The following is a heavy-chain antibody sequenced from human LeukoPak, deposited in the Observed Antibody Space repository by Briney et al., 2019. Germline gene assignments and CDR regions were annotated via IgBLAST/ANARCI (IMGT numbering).Heavy chain of an antibody. V-gene: IGHV3-74*01. CDR3: ARAGTGYHDFWSGYYTSVYFDY. Sequence: GGSLRLSCAASGFTFSSYWMHWVRHAPGTGLVWVSRINSDGSSTSYADSVKGRFTISRDNAKNTLYLQMNSLRAEDTAVYYCARAGTGYHDFWSGYYTSVYFDYWGQGTLVTVSS. CDR2: INSDGSST. CDR1: GFTFSSYW. D-gene: IGHD3-3*01. J-gene: IGHJ4*02.